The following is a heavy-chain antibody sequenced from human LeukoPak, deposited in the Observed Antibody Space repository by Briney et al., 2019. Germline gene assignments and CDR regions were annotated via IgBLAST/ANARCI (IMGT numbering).Heavy chain of an antibody. J-gene: IGHJ4*02. CDR1: GFAFDDYG. V-gene: IGHV3-48*03. CDR3: ARDRHSSIYYYGSGRPYDY. CDR2: ISSSGSTI. D-gene: IGHD3-10*01. Sequence: GGSLRLSCAASGFAFDDYGMSWVRQAPGKGLEWVSYISSSGSTIYYADSVKGRFTISRDNAKNSLYLQMNSLRAEDTAVYYCARDRHSSIYYYGSGRPYDYWGQGTLVTVSS.